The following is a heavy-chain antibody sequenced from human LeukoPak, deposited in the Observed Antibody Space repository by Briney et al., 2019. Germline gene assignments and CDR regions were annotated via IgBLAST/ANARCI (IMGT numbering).Heavy chain of an antibody. J-gene: IGHJ6*02. Sequence: ASVKVSCTASGYTFTGYYMHWVRQAPGQGLEWMGWINPNSGGTNYAQKFQGWVTMTRDTSISTAYMELSRLRSGDTAVYYCARDRAEYYDYVWGSYRVYYHGMDVWGQGTTVTVSS. CDR2: INPNSGGT. D-gene: IGHD3-16*02. CDR1: GYTFTGYY. CDR3: ARDRAEYYDYVWGSYRVYYHGMDV. V-gene: IGHV1-2*04.